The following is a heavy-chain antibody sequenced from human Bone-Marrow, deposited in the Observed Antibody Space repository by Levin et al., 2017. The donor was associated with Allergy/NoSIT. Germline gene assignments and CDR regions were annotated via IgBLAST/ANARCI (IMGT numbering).Heavy chain of an antibody. Sequence: AGGSLRLSCAASGFTFSSYGMHWVRQAPGKGLEWVAVIWYDGSNKYYADSVKGRFTISRDNSKNTLYLQMNSLRAEDTAVYYCARDVRVPTPKNYYYYGMDVWGQGTTVTVSS. CDR1: GFTFSSYG. V-gene: IGHV3-33*01. J-gene: IGHJ6*02. D-gene: IGHD1-1*01. CDR3: ARDVRVPTPKNYYYYGMDV. CDR2: IWYDGSNK.